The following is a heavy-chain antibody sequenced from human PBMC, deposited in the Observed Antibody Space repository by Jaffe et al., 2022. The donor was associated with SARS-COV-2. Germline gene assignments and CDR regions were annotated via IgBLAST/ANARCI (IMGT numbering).Heavy chain of an antibody. V-gene: IGHV4-59*01. J-gene: IGHJ4*02. CDR1: GGPINGYY. CDR2: IHYSETPH. CDR3: ARVLHEKDFWDGYSYSFDS. D-gene: IGHD3-3*01. Sequence: QVQLQESGPGLLKPSETLSLTCTVSGGPINGYYWAWIRQPPGKGLEWLGHIHYSETPHYYNPSLKGRVTISLDTSTKQFSLKMTSVTAADTAVYYCARVLHEKDFWDGYSYSFDSWGQGTLVTVSS.